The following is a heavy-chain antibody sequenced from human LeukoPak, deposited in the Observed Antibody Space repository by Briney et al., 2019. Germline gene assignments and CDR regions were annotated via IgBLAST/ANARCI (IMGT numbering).Heavy chain of an antibody. J-gene: IGHJ3*02. D-gene: IGHD3-22*01. CDR2: IYTSGST. CDR1: GGSISSYY. Sequence: KPSETLSLTGTVSGGSISSYYWSWIRQPAGKELKWIGRIYTSGSTNYNHSLKSRVTISVDTSKNQFSLKLSSVTAADTAVYYCARDWDYYDIHAFDIWGQGTMVTVSS. V-gene: IGHV4-4*07. CDR3: ARDWDYYDIHAFDI.